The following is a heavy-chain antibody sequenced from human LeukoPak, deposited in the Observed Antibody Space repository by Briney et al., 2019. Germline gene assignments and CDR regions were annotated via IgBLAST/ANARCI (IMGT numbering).Heavy chain of an antibody. CDR1: GFTFSSYG. CDR3: ARERGSNPYYYYGMDV. D-gene: IGHD1-14*01. J-gene: IGHJ6*02. CDR2: IWYDGSNK. V-gene: IGHV3-33*01. Sequence: GGSLRLSCAASGFTFSSYGMHWVRQAPGKGLEWVAVIWYDGSNKYYADSVKGRFTISRDNSKNTLYLQMNSLRAEDTAVYYCARERGSNPYYYYGMDVWGQGTTVTVSS.